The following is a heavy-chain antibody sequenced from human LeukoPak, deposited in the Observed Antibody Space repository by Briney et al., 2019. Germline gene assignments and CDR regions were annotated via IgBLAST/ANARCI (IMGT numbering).Heavy chain of an antibody. Sequence: SVKVSCKASGYTFTSYDINWVRQATGQGLEWMGWMNPNSGNTGYAQKFQGRVTITRNTSISTAYMELSSLRSEDTAVYYCARARDFWSPADYWGQGTLVTVSS. CDR1: GYTFTSYD. J-gene: IGHJ4*02. CDR2: MNPNSGNT. CDR3: ARARDFWSPADY. D-gene: IGHD3-3*01. V-gene: IGHV1-8*03.